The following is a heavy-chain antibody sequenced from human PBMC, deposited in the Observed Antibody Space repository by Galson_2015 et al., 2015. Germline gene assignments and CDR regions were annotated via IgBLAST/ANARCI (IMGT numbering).Heavy chain of an antibody. CDR1: GGTFSSYA. V-gene: IGHV1-69*04. J-gene: IGHJ4*02. CDR2: IIPILGIA. Sequence: SVKVSCKASGGTFSSYAISWVRQAPGQGLEWMGRIIPILGIANYAQKFQGRVTITADKSTSTAYMELSSLRSEDTAVYYCARVASYGTCDYWGQGTLVTVSS. D-gene: IGHD1-26*01. CDR3: ARVASYGTCDY.